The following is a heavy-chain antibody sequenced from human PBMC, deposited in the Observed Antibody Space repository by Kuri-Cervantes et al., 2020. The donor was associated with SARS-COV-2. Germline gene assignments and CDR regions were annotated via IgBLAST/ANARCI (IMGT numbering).Heavy chain of an antibody. CDR1: GFTFSSYE. D-gene: IGHD6-19*01. V-gene: IGHV4-34*01. J-gene: IGHJ4*02. CDR3: ARTPSSGWYSFDY. Sequence: ESLKISCAASGFTFSSYEMNWVRQAPGKGLEWIGEINHSGSTNYNPSLKSRVTISVDTSKNQFSLKLSSVTAADTAVYYCARTPSSGWYSFDYWGQGTLVTVSS. CDR2: INHSGST.